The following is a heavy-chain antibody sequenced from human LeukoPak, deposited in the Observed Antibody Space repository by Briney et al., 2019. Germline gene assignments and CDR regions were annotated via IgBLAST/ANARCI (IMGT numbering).Heavy chain of an antibody. CDR2: INPTTSGA. CDR1: GYSFTDYY. CDR3: ARGREVAGTVGY. Sequence: ASVEVSCKASGYSFTDYYLHWVRQAPGQGVEWMGWINPTTSGANYGQKFQGRVTMTRDTSITTAYMELSRLRSDDTAVYYCARGREVAGTVGYWGQGTLVTVSS. V-gene: IGHV1-2*02. D-gene: IGHD6-19*01. J-gene: IGHJ4*02.